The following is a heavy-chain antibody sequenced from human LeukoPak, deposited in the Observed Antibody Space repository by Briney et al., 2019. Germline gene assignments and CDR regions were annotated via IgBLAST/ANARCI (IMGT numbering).Heavy chain of an antibody. CDR3: ARSLWNSGYPFDY. CDR1: GYTFTNYA. V-gene: IGHV1-3*01. CDR2: INAGNGNT. J-gene: IGHJ4*02. D-gene: IGHD5-12*01. Sequence: GASVKVSCKASGYTFTNYAIHWVRQASGQRLEWMGWINAGNGNTKYSQKFQGRVTITRDTSPSTAYMELSSLRSEDTAIYYCARSLWNSGYPFDYWGQGTLVTVSS.